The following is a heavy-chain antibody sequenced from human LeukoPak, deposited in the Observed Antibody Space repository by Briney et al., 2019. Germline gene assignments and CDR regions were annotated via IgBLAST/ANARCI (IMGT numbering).Heavy chain of an antibody. CDR2: ISSSSSTI. D-gene: IGHD1-26*01. Sequence: GGSLRPSVAAFKSTFSNYSMNWVAQAPGKGLSWFSYISSSSSTIYYADSVRGRFTISRDNAKNSLYLKMNSLRDEDTAVYYCASGRGQVGATDYWGQGTLVTVSS. CDR3: ASGRGQVGATDY. CDR1: KSTFSNYS. V-gene: IGHV3-48*02. J-gene: IGHJ4*02.